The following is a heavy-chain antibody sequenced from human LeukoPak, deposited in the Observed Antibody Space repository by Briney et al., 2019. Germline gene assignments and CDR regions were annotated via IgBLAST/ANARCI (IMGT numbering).Heavy chain of an antibody. J-gene: IGHJ6*03. CDR2: MNPNSGNT. V-gene: IGHV1-8*01. CDR3: AREIRLGYCSGGSCYSDGLQYYYYYYMDV. D-gene: IGHD2-15*01. CDR1: GYTFTSYD. Sequence: ASVKVSCKASGYTFTSYDINWVRQATGQGLEWMGWMNPNSGNTGYAQKFQGRVTMTRNTSISTAYMELSSLRSEDTAVYYCAREIRLGYCSGGSCYSDGLQYYYYYYMDVWGKGTTVTISS.